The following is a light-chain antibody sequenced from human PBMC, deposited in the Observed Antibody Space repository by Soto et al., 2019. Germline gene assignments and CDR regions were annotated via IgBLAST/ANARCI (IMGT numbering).Light chain of an antibody. V-gene: IGKV3-11*01. Sequence: ICFTQASGTPALSPGEKATLPCRARQRGSRYLAWYQQKPGQAPRLLLYDASNRATGIPARFSGSGSGTDFTLTISSLEPEDFAVYYCQQRSNWWTFGQGTKVEIK. CDR3: QQRSNWWT. CDR2: DAS. J-gene: IGKJ1*01. CDR1: QRGSRY.